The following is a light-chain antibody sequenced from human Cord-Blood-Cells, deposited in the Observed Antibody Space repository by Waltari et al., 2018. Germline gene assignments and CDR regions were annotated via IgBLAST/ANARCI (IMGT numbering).Light chain of an antibody. CDR1: SSDVGGSNY. J-gene: IGLJ3*02. Sequence: QSALTQPASVSGSPGPSLTIPCTGTSSDVGGSNYVSWYQQHPGKAPKPMIYDVSNRPSGVSNRFSGSKSGNTASLTISGLQAEDEADYYCSSYTSSSTWVFGGGTKLTVL. CDR2: DVS. V-gene: IGLV2-14*01. CDR3: SSYTSSSTWV.